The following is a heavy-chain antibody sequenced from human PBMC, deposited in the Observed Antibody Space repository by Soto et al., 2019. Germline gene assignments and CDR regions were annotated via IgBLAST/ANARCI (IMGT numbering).Heavy chain of an antibody. Sequence: ESLRLSCTASGLTFRKYGMSWVRQAPGKGLEWVSSISDSGDTTQYADSVKGRFTISRDNSKNTLYLQMNSLTAEDTAVYYCAKDRWFDPWGQGTLVTVSS. CDR3: AKDRWFDP. CDR1: GLTFRKYG. CDR2: ISDSGDTT. V-gene: IGHV3-23*01. J-gene: IGHJ5*02.